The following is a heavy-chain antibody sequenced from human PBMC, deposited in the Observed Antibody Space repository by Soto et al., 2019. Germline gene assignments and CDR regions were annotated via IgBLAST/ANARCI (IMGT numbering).Heavy chain of an antibody. J-gene: IGHJ6*02. CDR3: AKDDREVVAGAVHFYGMDV. CDR1: GFTFRWFA. Sequence: QVQLVESGGDVVQPGESLRLSCVASGFTFRWFAMLWVRQAPGKGLEWVAAVSYEGTTKTYSDDVKGRFTISRDNSRNTVYLQLDNLRREDTAMYYCAKDDREVVAGAVHFYGMDVWGQGTSVTVSS. D-gene: IGHD6-19*01. V-gene: IGHV3-30*18. CDR2: VSYEGTTK.